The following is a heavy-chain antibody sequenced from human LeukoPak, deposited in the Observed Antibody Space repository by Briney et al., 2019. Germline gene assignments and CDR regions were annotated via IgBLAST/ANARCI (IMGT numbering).Heavy chain of an antibody. Sequence: ASVKVSCKASGYTFTSYYIHWVRQAPGQGLEWMGWMNPNSGNTGYARKFQGRVTITRNTSISTAYMELSSLRSEDTAVYYCARAHHSNYYYYYMDVWGKGTTVTVSS. V-gene: IGHV1-8*03. CDR2: MNPNSGNT. J-gene: IGHJ6*03. CDR1: GYTFTSYY. CDR3: ARAHHSNYYYYYMDV. D-gene: IGHD2/OR15-2a*01.